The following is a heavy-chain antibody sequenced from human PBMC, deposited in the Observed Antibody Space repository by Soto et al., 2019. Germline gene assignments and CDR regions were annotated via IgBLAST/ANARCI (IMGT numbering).Heavy chain of an antibody. D-gene: IGHD3-10*01. V-gene: IGHV3-23*01. CDR2: ISGSGGST. Sequence: EVQLLESGGGLVQPGGSLRLSCAASGFTFSSYAMSWVRQAPGKGLEWVSAISGSGGSTYYADSVKGRFTISRDNSKNTLYLQMNSRRAEDTAVYYCAKGRYGSELFDPWGQGTLVTVSS. CDR3: AKGRYGSELFDP. CDR1: GFTFSSYA. J-gene: IGHJ5*02.